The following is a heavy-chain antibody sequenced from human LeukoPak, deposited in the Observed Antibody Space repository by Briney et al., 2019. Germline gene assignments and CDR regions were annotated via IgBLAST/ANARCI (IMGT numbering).Heavy chain of an antibody. V-gene: IGHV3-30*04. J-gene: IGHJ6*03. CDR3: ARDEMEVVIAIVDYNYYYMDV. CDR1: GFTFSHYA. D-gene: IGHD2-21*01. CDR2: ISYDGNNK. Sequence: PGRSLRLSCAASGFTFSHYAMHWVRQAPGKGLEWVGVISYDGNNKYYADAGKGRFTISRDNSKNTLYLQMNSLRAEDTAVYYCARDEMEVVIAIVDYNYYYMDVWGKGTTVTVSS.